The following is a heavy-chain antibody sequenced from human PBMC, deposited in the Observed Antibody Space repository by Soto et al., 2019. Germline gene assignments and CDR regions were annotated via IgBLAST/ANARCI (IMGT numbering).Heavy chain of an antibody. D-gene: IGHD3-16*01. Sequence: EVQLLESGGALVQPGGSLGLSCAASGFTFNNYALTWVRQAPGKGLEWVSGVSGSGDTTYYADSVKGRFNISRDNSRNTLYLQMNSLRVDDTAVYYCAKGGYDYVWGGVDFWGRGTLVTVS. J-gene: IGHJ4*02. CDR3: AKGGYDYVWGGVDF. CDR1: GFTFNNYA. V-gene: IGHV3-23*01. CDR2: VSGSGDTT.